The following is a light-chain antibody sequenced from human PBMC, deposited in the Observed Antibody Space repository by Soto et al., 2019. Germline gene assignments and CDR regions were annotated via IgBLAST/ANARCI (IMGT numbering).Light chain of an antibody. Sequence: QSVLTQPTSVSGSPGQSITIACTVTSNDITLYNYVSWYQQYPGKAPKLIIYQVTNRPSGVSTRFSGSKSGNTASLTISGLQAEDEADYYCSSYTSSINYVFGTGTKVTVL. CDR3: SSYTSSINYV. V-gene: IGLV2-14*01. J-gene: IGLJ1*01. CDR1: SNDITLYNY. CDR2: QVT.